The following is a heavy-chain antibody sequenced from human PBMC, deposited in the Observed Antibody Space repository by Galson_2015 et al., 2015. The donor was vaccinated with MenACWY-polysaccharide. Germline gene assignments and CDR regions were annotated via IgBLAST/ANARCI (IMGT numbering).Heavy chain of an antibody. CDR3: AGYGSSGDFDY. Sequence: SLRLSCAAYGFTFSSYGMHWVRQAPGKGLEWVAVISYDGSNKYYADSVKGRFTISRDNSKNTLYPQMNSLRAEDTAVYYCAGYGSSGDFDYWGQGTLVTVSS. CDR1: GFTFSSYG. D-gene: IGHD6-19*01. V-gene: IGHV3-30*03. CDR2: ISYDGSNK. J-gene: IGHJ4*02.